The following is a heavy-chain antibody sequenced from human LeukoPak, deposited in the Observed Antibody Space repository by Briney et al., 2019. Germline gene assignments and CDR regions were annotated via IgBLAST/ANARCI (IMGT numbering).Heavy chain of an antibody. J-gene: IGHJ4*02. CDR3: AKASATVTTLSPYYFDY. CDR2: ISYDGSNR. D-gene: IGHD4-17*01. V-gene: IGHV3-30*18. CDR1: GFTFSSYG. Sequence: GGSLRLSCAASGFTFSSYGMHWVRQAPGKGLEWVAVISYDGSNRYYADPVKGRFTISRDNSKNTLYLQMNSLRVEDTAVYYCAKASATVTTLSPYYFDYWGQGTLVTVSS.